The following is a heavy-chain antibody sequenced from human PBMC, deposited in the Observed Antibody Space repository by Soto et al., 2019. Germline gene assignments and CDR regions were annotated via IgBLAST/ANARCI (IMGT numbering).Heavy chain of an antibody. CDR3: ARGSYTHRSPGSDH. Sequence: QLQLQESGSGLVKPSQTLSLTCAVSGGSFSSGLYSWNWILQPPGKGLEWIWNIYHDDNTYSNPSLNSRAPISLDRSKSQFSLTLISVTAAYTADYYCARGSYTHRSPGSDHWGQGTLVTVSS. D-gene: IGHD1-1*01. V-gene: IGHV4-30-2*01. CDR2: IYHDDNT. CDR1: GGSFSSGLYS. J-gene: IGHJ4*02.